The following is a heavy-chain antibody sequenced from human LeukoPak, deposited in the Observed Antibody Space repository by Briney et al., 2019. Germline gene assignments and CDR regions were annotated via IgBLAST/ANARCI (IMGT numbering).Heavy chain of an antibody. CDR3: ARRRYYDGSGYLE. CDR2: IYYSGRT. Sequence: SETLSLTCSVSGDSVSRSDSYWDWIRQPPGKGLEWIGTIYYSGRTYYSPSLKSRVTMSVDPSNNQLSLNLRSVTAADTAVYYCARRRYYDGSGYLEWGQGTLLSVSS. J-gene: IGHJ1*01. CDR1: GDSVSRSDSY. D-gene: IGHD3-22*01. V-gene: IGHV4-39*01.